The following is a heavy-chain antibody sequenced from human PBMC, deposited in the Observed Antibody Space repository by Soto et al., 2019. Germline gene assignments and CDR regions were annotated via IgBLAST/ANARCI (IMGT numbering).Heavy chain of an antibody. D-gene: IGHD6-19*01. CDR2: IKQAGSEK. CDR3: ARGAVAIDY. J-gene: IGHJ4*02. CDR1: GFTFSTYW. Sequence: EVQLVESGGGLVQPGGSLRLSCVASGFTFSTYWMTWVRQAPGKGLEWVGNIKQAGSEKYYVDSVKGRFTISRDNAQNSLYLQMNSLRAEDTAVYYCARGAVAIDYWGQGTLVTVSS. V-gene: IGHV3-7*01.